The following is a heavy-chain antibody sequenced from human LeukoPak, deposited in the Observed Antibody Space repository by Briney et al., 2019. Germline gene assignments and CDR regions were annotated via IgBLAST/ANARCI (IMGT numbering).Heavy chain of an antibody. CDR3: ARDLIAAAGLFDY. D-gene: IGHD6-13*01. J-gene: IGHJ4*02. V-gene: IGHV3-7*04. CDR2: IKQDGSEK. Sequence: TGGSLRLSCAASGFTFSSYWMSWVRQAPGKGLEWVANIKQDGSEKYYVDSVKGRFTISRDNAKNSLYLQMNSLRAEDTAVYYCARDLIAAAGLFDYWGQGTLVTVSS. CDR1: GFTFSSYW.